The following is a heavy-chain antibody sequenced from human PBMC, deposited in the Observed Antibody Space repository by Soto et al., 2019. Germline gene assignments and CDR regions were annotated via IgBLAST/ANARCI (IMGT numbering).Heavy chain of an antibody. CDR3: AKEGLWFGEPDYYYYYYMDV. CDR1: GFTFSSYA. CDR2: ISGSGGST. V-gene: IGHV3-23*01. D-gene: IGHD3-10*01. J-gene: IGHJ6*03. Sequence: GGSLRLSCAASGFTFSSYAMSWVRQAPGKGLEWVSAISGSGGSTYYADSVKGRFTISRDNSKNTLYLQMNSLRAEDTAVYYCAKEGLWFGEPDYYYYYYMDVWGKGTTVTVSS.